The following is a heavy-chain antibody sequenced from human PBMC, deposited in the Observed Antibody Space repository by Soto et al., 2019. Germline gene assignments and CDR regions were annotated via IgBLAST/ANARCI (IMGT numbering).Heavy chain of an antibody. CDR2: IWHDASNK. J-gene: IGHJ4*02. V-gene: IGHV3-33*01. CDR3: AREAGYQETIGKQLPDC. Sequence: QVQLVESGGGVVQPGGSLRLSCAASGFTFYNYGMHWVRQAPGKRLEWVAGIWHDASNKYYAGSVKGRFTIARDNSKNMLYLQMNSLRADDTAAYYCAREAGYQETIGKQLPDCWGQGIMVTVSS. D-gene: IGHD6-13*01. CDR1: GFTFYNYG.